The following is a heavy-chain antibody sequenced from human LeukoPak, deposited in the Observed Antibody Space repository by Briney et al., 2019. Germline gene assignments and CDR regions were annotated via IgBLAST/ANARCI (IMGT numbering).Heavy chain of an antibody. Sequence: ASVKVSCKASGYTFTAYYIHWVRQAPEGLEGMGWIIPNSGGANYAQKFQGRVTMTRDTSISTAYMELSRLISDDTAVYYCARSQSDVFDIWGQGTMVTVSS. CDR3: ARSQSDVFDI. J-gene: IGHJ3*02. V-gene: IGHV1-2*02. CDR1: GYTFTAYY. CDR2: IIPNSGGA.